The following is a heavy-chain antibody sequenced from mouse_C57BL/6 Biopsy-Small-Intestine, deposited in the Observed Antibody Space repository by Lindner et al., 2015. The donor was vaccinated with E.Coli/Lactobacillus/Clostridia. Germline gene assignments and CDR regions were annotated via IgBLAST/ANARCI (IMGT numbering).Heavy chain of an antibody. CDR1: GFTFSDYG. J-gene: IGHJ2*01. CDR2: ASGGSSAI. Sequence: VQLQESGGGLVKPGGSLKLSCAASGFTFSDYGMHWVRQAPEKGLEWVAYASGGSSAISYSDSVRGRFTISRDNAKNTLFLQMTSLRSEDTAMYYCARGGSYVFDYWGQGTTLTVSS. V-gene: IGHV5-17*01. D-gene: IGHD2-3*01. CDR3: ARGGSYVFDY.